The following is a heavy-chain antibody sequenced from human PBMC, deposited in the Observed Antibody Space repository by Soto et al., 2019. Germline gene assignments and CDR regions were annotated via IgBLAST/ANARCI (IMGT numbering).Heavy chain of an antibody. V-gene: IGHV1-69*02. J-gene: IGHJ6*03. Sequence: ASVKVSWKASGGTFSSYTTSWVGQAPGQGLEWMGRIIPILGIANYAQKFQGRVTITADKSTSTAYMELSSLRSEDTAVYHCARGGPEGSGSYYTPTYYYYYYMDVWGKGTTVTVS. CDR3: ARGGPEGSGSYYTPTYYYYYYMDV. CDR2: IIPILGIA. CDR1: GGTFSSYT. D-gene: IGHD3-10*01.